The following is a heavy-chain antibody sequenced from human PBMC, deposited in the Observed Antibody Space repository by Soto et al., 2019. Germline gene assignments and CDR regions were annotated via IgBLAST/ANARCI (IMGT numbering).Heavy chain of an antibody. CDR1: GGTFSSYA. V-gene: IGHV1-69*13. Sequence: SVKVSCLDSGGTFSSYAISWVRQAPGQALEWMGGIIPTFRTATYAQKFQCRVTITADESTSTAYMELSSLRSEDMVVYYCAREGAGWLLFQHWGQGTLVTVSS. J-gene: IGHJ1*01. D-gene: IGHD3-22*01. CDR2: IIPTFRTA. CDR3: AREGAGWLLFQH.